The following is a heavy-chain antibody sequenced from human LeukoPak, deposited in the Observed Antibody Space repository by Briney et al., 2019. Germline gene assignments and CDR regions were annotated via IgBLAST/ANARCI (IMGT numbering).Heavy chain of an antibody. Sequence: PSETLSLTCTVSGGSISSYYWSWTRQPPGKGLEWIGYIYYSGSTNYNPSLKSRVTISVDTSKNQFSLKLSSVTAADTAVYYCARDQGWFGELLNPPDYYYYGMDVWGQGTTVTVSS. D-gene: IGHD3-10*01. V-gene: IGHV4-59*01. CDR3: ARDQGWFGELLNPPDYYYYGMDV. J-gene: IGHJ6*02. CDR1: GGSISSYY. CDR2: IYYSGST.